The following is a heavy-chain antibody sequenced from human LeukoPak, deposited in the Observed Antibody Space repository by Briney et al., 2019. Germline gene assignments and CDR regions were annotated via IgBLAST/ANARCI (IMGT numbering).Heavy chain of an antibody. CDR1: GFSFSNYG. Sequence: GGSLRLSCAASGFSFSNYGMHWVRQAPGKGLEWVAFIRYDGSNKYYADSVKGRFTISRDNSKNTLYLQMNSLRAEDTAVYYCAKGGWSSSDFDYWGQGTLVTVSS. J-gene: IGHJ4*02. D-gene: IGHD6-6*01. V-gene: IGHV3-30*02. CDR2: IRYDGSNK. CDR3: AKGGWSSSDFDY.